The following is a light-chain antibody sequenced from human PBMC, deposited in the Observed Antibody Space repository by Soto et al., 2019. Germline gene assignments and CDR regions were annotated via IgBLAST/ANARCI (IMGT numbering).Light chain of an antibody. V-gene: IGLV1-40*01. Sequence: QSVLTQPPSVSGAPGQRVTISCTGSSSNIGAGYDVHWYQQLPGRAPKLLIYGNSNRPSGVPDRFSGSKSGTSASLAITGLQAEEEADYYCQSYDSSLSGWVFGGGTKVTVL. J-gene: IGLJ3*02. CDR1: SSNIGAGYD. CDR2: GNS. CDR3: QSYDSSLSGWV.